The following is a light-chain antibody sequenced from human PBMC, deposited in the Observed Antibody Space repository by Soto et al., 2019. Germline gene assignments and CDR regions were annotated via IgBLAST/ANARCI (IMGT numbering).Light chain of an antibody. CDR3: CSYAGSSTYYV. CDR1: SSDVGSYNL. Sequence: QSVLTQPASVSGSPGQSITISCTGTSSDVGSYNLVSWYQQHPGKAPRLMIYEGSKRPSGVSNRFSCSKSGNTASLTISGIQAEDEADYYCCSYAGSSTYYVFGTGTKVTVL. V-gene: IGLV2-23*01. J-gene: IGLJ1*01. CDR2: EGS.